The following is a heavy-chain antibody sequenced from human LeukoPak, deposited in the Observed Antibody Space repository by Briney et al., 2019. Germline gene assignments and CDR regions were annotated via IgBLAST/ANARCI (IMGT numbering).Heavy chain of an antibody. J-gene: IGHJ4*02. V-gene: IGHV3-23*01. CDR3: AKDQALSLSSSRALDY. Sequence: GGSLRLSCAASGFTFSSYAMSWVRQAPGKGLEWVTAISSSGGSPYYADSVNGRFTISRDNSKNTLYLQMNSLRAEDTALYYCAKDQALSLSSSRALDYWGQGTLVTVSS. CDR1: GFTFSSYA. CDR2: ISSSGGSP. D-gene: IGHD2-2*01.